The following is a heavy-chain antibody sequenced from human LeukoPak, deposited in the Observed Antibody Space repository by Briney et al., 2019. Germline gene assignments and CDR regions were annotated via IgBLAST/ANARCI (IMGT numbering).Heavy chain of an antibody. V-gene: IGHV3-30*18. D-gene: IGHD6-19*01. CDR1: GFTFSSYG. CDR3: AKDRPLYSSGLMIDY. Sequence: PGGSLRLSCAASGFTFSSYGMHWVRQAPGKGLEWVAVISYDGSNKYYADSVKGRFTISRDNSKNTLYLQMNSLRAEDTAVYYCAKDRPLYSSGLMIDYWGQGTLVTVSS. J-gene: IGHJ4*02. CDR2: ISYDGSNK.